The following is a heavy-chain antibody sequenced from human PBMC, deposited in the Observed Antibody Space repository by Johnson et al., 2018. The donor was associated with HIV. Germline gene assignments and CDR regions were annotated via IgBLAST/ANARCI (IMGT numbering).Heavy chain of an antibody. D-gene: IGHD3-10*01. CDR1: GFTFSSYA. Sequence: VQLVESGGGVVQPGGSLRLSCAASGFTFSSYAISGSGGSTYYADSVKGRFTISRDNSKNTLYLQMNSLRAEDTAVHYCAKEGTLWFGELYDAFDIWGQGTMVTVSS. V-gene: IGHV3-23*04. CDR2: ISGSGGST. CDR3: AKEGTLWFGELYDAFDI. J-gene: IGHJ3*02.